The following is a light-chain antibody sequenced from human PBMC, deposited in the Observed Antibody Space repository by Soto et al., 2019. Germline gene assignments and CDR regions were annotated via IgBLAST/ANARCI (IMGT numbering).Light chain of an antibody. V-gene: IGKV1-8*01. CDR2: AAS. CDR1: QGISSY. CDR3: QQYYSYLIT. J-gene: IGKJ5*01. Sequence: AIRMTQSPSSFSASTGDRVTITCRASQGISSYLAWYQQKPGKAPKLLIYAASTLQSGVTSGFSGSGSGTDFTLTISCLQSEDFATYYCQQYYSYLITFGQGTRLEIK.